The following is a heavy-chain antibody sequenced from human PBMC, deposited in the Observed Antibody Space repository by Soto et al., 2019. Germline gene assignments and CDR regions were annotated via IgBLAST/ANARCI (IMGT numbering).Heavy chain of an antibody. CDR1: GFTFSSYG. CDR3: AKEKLPPRLGPLDY. Sequence: QVQLVESGGGVVQPGRSLRLSCAASGFTFSSYGMHWVRQAPGKGLEWVAVISYDGSNKYYADSVKGRFTISRDNSKNPLYLQMNSLRAEDTAVYYCAKEKLPPRLGPLDYWGKGTLVTVSS. CDR2: ISYDGSNK. J-gene: IGHJ4*02. V-gene: IGHV3-30*18.